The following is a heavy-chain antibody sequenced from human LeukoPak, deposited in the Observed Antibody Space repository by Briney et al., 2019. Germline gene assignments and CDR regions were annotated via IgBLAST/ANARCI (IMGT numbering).Heavy chain of an antibody. CDR3: AKAKAGVNDAIDV. D-gene: IGHD2-21*01. J-gene: IGHJ3*01. CDR2: IRYDGSNK. Sequence: RGSLRLSCAASGFTFSSYGMHWVRQAPGKGLEWVAFIRYDGSNKYYADSVKGRFTISRDNSKNTLYLQMNSLTSDDTAVYYCAKAKAGVNDAIDVWGQGTMVTVSS. V-gene: IGHV3-30*02. CDR1: GFTFSSYG.